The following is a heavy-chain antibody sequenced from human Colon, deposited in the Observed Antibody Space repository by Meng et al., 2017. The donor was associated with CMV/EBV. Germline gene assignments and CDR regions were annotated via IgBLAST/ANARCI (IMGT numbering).Heavy chain of an antibody. J-gene: IGHJ4*02. CDR3: ARLPITVIEYYFDY. V-gene: IGHV3-7*01. CDR2: INQDGSEQ. D-gene: IGHD5-24*01. Sequence: GESLKISCAASGFTFSSSWMHWVCQAPEKGLEWVANINQDGSEQYYVDSVKGRFTISRDNAKNSLYLQMTSLRAEDTAVYYCARLPITVIEYYFDYWGQGTLVTVSS. CDR1: GFTFSSSW.